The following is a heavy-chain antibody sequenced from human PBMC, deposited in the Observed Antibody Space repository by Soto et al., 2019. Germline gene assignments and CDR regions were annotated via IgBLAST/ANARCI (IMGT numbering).Heavy chain of an antibody. CDR1: GGSISSYN. D-gene: IGHD6-13*01. J-gene: IGHJ6*02. CDR2: IYYSGST. Sequence: SETLSLTCTVSGGSISSYNWGWIRQPPGEGLGWIGYIYYSGSTNYNPALKSRVTISVDTSKNQFSLKLSSVTAADTAVYYCARGIAAAGAYYYYYGMDVWGQGTTVTVSS. CDR3: ARGIAAAGAYYYYYGMDV. V-gene: IGHV4-59*01.